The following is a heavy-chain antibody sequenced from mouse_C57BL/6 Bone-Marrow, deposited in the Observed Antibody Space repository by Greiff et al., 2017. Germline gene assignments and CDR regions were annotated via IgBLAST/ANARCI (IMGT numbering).Heavy chain of an antibody. CDR2: IYPGSGST. CDR3: ARRGDYYAMDY. Sequence: QVQLQQPGAELVQPGASVKMSCKASGYTFTSYWITWVKQRPGQGLEWIGGIYPGSGSTHYNEKFKSKATLTVDTSSSTAYMQLSSLTSEDSAVYYCARRGDYYAMDYCGQGKSVTVSS. CDR1: GYTFTSYW. V-gene: IGHV1-55*01. D-gene: IGHD3-3*01. J-gene: IGHJ4*01.